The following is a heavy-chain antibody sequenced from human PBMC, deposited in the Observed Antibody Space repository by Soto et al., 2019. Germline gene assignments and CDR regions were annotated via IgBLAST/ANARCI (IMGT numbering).Heavy chain of an antibody. CDR1: GGSISSGGYS. CDR3: ARVPDV. V-gene: IGHV4-30-2*01. Sequence: SETLFLTCAVSGGSISSGGYSWTWIRQPPGKGLEWIGYIYHSGSTYYNPSLKSRVTISVDRSKNQFSLKLNSVTAADTAVYYCARVPDVWGQGTTVTVS. CDR2: IYHSGST. J-gene: IGHJ6*02.